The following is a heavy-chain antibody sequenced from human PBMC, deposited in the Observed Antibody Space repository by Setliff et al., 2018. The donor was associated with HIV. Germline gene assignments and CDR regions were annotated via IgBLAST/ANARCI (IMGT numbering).Heavy chain of an antibody. CDR1: GRSISSYY. Sequence: PSETLSLTCTVSGRSISSYYWSWIRQPPGKGLEWIGYIYYSGSPNYNPSLKSRVTISVDTSKNQFSLKLSSVTAADTAVYYCARHMGRAYYDYAGGSYRRGDAFDIWGLGIMVTVSS. D-gene: IGHD3-16*02. V-gene: IGHV4-59*08. J-gene: IGHJ3*02. CDR2: IYYSGSP. CDR3: ARHMGRAYYDYAGGSYRRGDAFDI.